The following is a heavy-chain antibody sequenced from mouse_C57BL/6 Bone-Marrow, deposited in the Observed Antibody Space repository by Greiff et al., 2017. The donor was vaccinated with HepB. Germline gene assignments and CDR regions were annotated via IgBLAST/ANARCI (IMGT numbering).Heavy chain of an antibody. J-gene: IGHJ2*01. CDR3: ARADGYSYFDY. CDR1: GFTFSSYA. D-gene: IGHD2-3*01. Sequence: EVKLEESGGGLVKPGGSLKLSCAASGFTFSSYAMSWVRQTPEKRLEWVATISDGGSYTYYPDNVKGRFTISRDNAKNNLYLQMSHLKSEDTAMYYCARADGYSYFDYWGQGTTLTVSS. V-gene: IGHV5-4*03. CDR2: ISDGGSYT.